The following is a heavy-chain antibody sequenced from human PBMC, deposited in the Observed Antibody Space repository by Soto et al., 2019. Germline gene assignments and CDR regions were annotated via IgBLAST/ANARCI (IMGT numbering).Heavy chain of an antibody. J-gene: IGHJ4*02. D-gene: IGHD3-10*01. CDR3: ARQTSWFGELSLDY. V-gene: IGHV5-51*01. CDR2: IDPADSDM. CDR1: GYTFTNYW. Sequence: GESLKLSCHTSGYTFTNYWITWVRQVPGKGLEWVAIIDPADSDMRYGPSFQGHVTVSADRSDNTVYLNWGSLKASDTAIYFCARQTSWFGELSLDYWGQGTQVTVSA.